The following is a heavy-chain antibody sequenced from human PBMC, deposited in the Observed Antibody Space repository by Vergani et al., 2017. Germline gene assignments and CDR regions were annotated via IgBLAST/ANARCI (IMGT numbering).Heavy chain of an antibody. CDR2: IQFDGSNQ. D-gene: IGHD3-3*01. CDR1: GFTLSNYD. Sequence: QVQLVESGGGVVQRGGSLRLSCATSGFTLSNYDMQWIRQGPGKGLEFVAFIQFDGSNQYYADSVKGRFNLSRDFSKNTLYLQMNSLRTDDTATYYCAKHFRGWSIDYWGQGTQVIVSS. V-gene: IGHV3-30*02. CDR3: AKHFRGWSIDY. J-gene: IGHJ4*02.